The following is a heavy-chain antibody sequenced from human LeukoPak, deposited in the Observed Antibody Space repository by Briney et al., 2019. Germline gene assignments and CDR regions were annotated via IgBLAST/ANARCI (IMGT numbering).Heavy chain of an antibody. CDR3: ARGLTGYLRVDY. J-gene: IGHJ4*02. CDR1: GYTLTELS. CDR2: FDPEDGET. Sequence: ASVKVSCKVSGYTLTELSMHWVRQAPGKGLEWMGGFDPEDGETIYAQKFQGRVTMTRDTSISTAYMELSRLRSDDTAVYYCARGLTGYLRVDYWGQGTLVTVSS. D-gene: IGHD3-9*01. V-gene: IGHV1-24*01.